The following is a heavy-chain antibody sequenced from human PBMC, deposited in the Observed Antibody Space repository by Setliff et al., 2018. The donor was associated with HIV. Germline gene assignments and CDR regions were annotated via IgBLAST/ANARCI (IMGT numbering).Heavy chain of an antibody. Sequence: GGSLRLSCAASGFTFSNAWMSWVRQAPGKGLEWVGRIKSKTDGGTTDYAAPVKGRFTISRDNSKNTLYLQMNSLRAEDTAVYYCALGGYGIAAAGTIYYYYGLDVWGQGTTVTVSS. D-gene: IGHD6-13*01. J-gene: IGHJ6*02. V-gene: IGHV3-15*01. CDR1: GFTFSNAW. CDR3: ALGGYGIAAAGTIYYYYGLDV. CDR2: IKSKTDGGTT.